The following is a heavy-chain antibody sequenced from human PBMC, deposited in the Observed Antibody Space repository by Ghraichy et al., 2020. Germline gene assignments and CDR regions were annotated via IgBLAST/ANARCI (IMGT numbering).Heavy chain of an antibody. CDR1: GGSVSSGSYY. D-gene: IGHD2-2*01. J-gene: IGHJ4*02. CDR3: ARGYCSSTMCYRIHYFDC. CDR2: IYYSGNT. V-gene: IGHV4-61*01. Sequence: SETLSLTCTVSGGSVSSGSYYWSWIRQPPGKGLEWIGYIYYSGNTNYNPSLKSRVTMSVDTSKNQFSLKLSSVTAADTAVYYCARGYCSSTMCYRIHYFDCWGQGTLVTVSS.